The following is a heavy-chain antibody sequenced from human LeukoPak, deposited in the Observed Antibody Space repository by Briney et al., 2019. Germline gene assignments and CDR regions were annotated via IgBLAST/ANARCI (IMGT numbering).Heavy chain of an antibody. CDR1: GFTFRNNG. D-gene: IGHD6-13*01. CDR2: IRTDGGEK. Sequence: ATSLRLSCAGSGFTFRNNGMHWVRQAPGNGLEGVASIRTDGGEKYHADSVQGRFSISRDNSKNTLYLQMDSLRAEDTALYYCARIGYSTSWANFDYWGQGTLVTVSS. CDR3: ARIGYSTSWANFDY. V-gene: IGHV3-33*01. J-gene: IGHJ4*02.